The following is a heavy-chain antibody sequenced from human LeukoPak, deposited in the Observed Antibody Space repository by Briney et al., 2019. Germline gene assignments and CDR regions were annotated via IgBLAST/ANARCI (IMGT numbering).Heavy chain of an antibody. Sequence: ASVKVSCKASGCTFNSFQMHWVRQAPGQGLEWMGIINPSGGGAFYAQKFQGRVTMTRDTSTSTAYMELSSLRSEDTAVYYCARPRTSSWYFFDYWGQGTLVTVSS. CDR2: INPSGGGA. CDR1: GCTFNSFQ. CDR3: ARPRTSSWYFFDY. D-gene: IGHD6-13*01. J-gene: IGHJ4*02. V-gene: IGHV1-46*02.